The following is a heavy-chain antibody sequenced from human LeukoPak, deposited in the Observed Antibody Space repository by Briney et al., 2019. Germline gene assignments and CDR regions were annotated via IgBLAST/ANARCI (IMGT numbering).Heavy chain of an antibody. J-gene: IGHJ5*02. V-gene: IGHV1-2*02. D-gene: IGHD3-9*01. CDR2: INPNSGGT. CDR1: GYTFTGYY. Sequence: ASVKVSCKASGYTFTGYYMHWVRQAPGQGLEWMGWINPNSGGTNYAQKFQGRVTMTRDTSISTAYMELSSLRSEDTAVYYCAREVQDILTVYPFLDPWGQGTLVTVSS. CDR3: AREVQDILTVYPFLDP.